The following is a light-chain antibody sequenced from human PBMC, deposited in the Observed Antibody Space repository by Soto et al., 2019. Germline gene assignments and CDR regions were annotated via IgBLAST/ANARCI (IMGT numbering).Light chain of an antibody. V-gene: IGLV2-18*02. Sequence: QSALTQPPSVSGSPGQSVTISCTGTSSDVGSYNRVSWYQQPPGTAPKVMIYEVNIRTSGVPDRFSGFKSGNTASLAISGLQAEDEADYYCSSYTSSSTVVFGGGTKLTVL. CDR1: SSDVGSYNR. CDR2: EVN. CDR3: SSYTSSSTVV. J-gene: IGLJ2*01.